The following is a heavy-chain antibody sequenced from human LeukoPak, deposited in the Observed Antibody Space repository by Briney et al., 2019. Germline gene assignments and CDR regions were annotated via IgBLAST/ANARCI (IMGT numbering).Heavy chain of an antibody. CDR3: AELGITMIGGV. CDR1: GFTFSSFE. J-gene: IGHJ6*04. D-gene: IGHD3-10*02. V-gene: IGHV3-48*03. Sequence: LPGGSLRLSCAASGFTFSSFEMHWVRQAPGKGLEWVSYISSDGSTIYYADSVKGRFTISRDNAKNSLYLQMNSLRAEDTAVYYCAELGITMIGGVWGKGTTVTISS. CDR2: ISSDGSTI.